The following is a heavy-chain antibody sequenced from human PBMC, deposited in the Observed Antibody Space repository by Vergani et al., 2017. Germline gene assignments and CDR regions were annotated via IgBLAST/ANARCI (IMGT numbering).Heavy chain of an antibody. J-gene: IGHJ4*02. Sequence: EVQLVESGGGLVKPGGSLRLSCAASGFTFSSYSMNWVRQAPGKGLEWVSSISSSSSYIYYADSVKGRFTISRDNAKNSLYLQMNSLGAEDTAVYYCAGAPHGLADYWGQGTLVTVSS. V-gene: IGHV3-21*01. CDR2: ISSSSSYI. CDR1: GFTFSSYS. D-gene: IGHD6-19*01. CDR3: AGAPHGLADY.